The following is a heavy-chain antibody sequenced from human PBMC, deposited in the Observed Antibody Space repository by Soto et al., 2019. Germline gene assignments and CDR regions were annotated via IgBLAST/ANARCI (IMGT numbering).Heavy chain of an antibody. CDR1: GYTFTRYA. Sequence: ASVKVSCKASGYTFTRYAMHWVRQAPGQRLEWMGWINAGNGNTRYSQKFQDRDNSKNTLYLQMNSLRAEDTAVYYCAKMGFGATTFDYWGQGTLVTVSS. CDR2: INAGNGNT. J-gene: IGHJ4*02. CDR3: AKMGFGATTFDY. D-gene: IGHD3-16*01. V-gene: IGHV1-3*01.